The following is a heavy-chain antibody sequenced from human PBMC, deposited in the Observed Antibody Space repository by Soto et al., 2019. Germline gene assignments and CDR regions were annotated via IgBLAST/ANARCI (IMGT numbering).Heavy chain of an antibody. Sequence: GGSLRLSCAASEFTFSTYGMSWVRQAPGKGLEWVSRISGSGGVTHYTDSEKGRFTISRDNSKNTLYLQMNSLRADDSAVYFCAKAAAVAGAMYGLDVWGQGTTVTVSS. V-gene: IGHV3-23*01. CDR3: AKAAAVAGAMYGLDV. D-gene: IGHD6-19*01. CDR1: EFTFSTYG. J-gene: IGHJ6*02. CDR2: ISGSGGVT.